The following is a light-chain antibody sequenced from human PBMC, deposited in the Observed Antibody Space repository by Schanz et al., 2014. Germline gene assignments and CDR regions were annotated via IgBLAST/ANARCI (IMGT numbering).Light chain of an antibody. Sequence: QSALTQPASVSGSPGQSITISCTGTSSDVGGYNYVSWYQHHPGKAPKLMIFDVSNRPSGVSNRFSGSKSDVTASLTVSGLQAEDEADYYCSSYAISNFMVFGAGTKLTVL. CDR3: SSYAISNFMV. V-gene: IGLV2-14*03. CDR1: SSDVGGYNY. CDR2: DVS. J-gene: IGLJ2*01.